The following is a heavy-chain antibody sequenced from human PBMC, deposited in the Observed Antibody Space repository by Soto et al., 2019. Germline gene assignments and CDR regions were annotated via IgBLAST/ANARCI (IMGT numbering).Heavy chain of an antibody. V-gene: IGHV3-30*18. D-gene: IGHD2-2*01. CDR2: ISYDGSNK. Sequence: PGXSLRLSCAASGFTFSSYGMHWFRQAPVNGLEWVAVISYDGSNKYYADSVKGRFTISRDNSKNTLYLQMNSLRAEDTAVYYCAKDEVDIVVVPAAQPYGMDVWGQGTTVTVSS. J-gene: IGHJ6*02. CDR3: AKDEVDIVVVPAAQPYGMDV. CDR1: GFTFSSYG.